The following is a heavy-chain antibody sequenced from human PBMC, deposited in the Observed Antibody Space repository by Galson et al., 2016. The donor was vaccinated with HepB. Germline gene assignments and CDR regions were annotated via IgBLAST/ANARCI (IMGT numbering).Heavy chain of an antibody. CDR1: GGSFSSYA. Sequence: SVKVSCKASGGSFSSYALNWVRQAPGQGLEWLGGIIPMFGRTTYAQKFPGRVTVTADKSTTTAFMELTTLTSEDTALYYCALDSSGGGGASDIWGQGTVVSVIS. CDR2: IIPMFGRT. J-gene: IGHJ3*02. V-gene: IGHV1-69*06. CDR3: ALDSSGGGGASDI. D-gene: IGHD2-15*01.